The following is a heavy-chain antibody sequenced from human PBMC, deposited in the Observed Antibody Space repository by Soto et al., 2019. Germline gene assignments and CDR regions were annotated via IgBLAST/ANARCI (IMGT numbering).Heavy chain of an antibody. D-gene: IGHD5-18*01. V-gene: IGHV1-18*01. CDR3: ARDPPKGLTAMVPFDY. CDR1: GYTFTSYG. Sequence: GSSVKVSCKASGYTFTSYGISWVRQAPGQGLEWMGWISAYNGNTNYAQKLQGRVTMTTDTSTSTAYMELRSLRSDDTAVYYCARDPPKGLTAMVPFDYWGQGTLVTVSS. CDR2: ISAYNGNT. J-gene: IGHJ4*02.